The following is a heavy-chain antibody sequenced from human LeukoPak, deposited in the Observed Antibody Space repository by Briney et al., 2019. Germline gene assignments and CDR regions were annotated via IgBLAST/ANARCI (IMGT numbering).Heavy chain of an antibody. CDR3: ARWLTTSAGFDF. CDR2: TFYRSKWYS. V-gene: IGHV6-1*01. CDR1: GDSVSSGSAT. D-gene: IGHD4-11*01. J-gene: IGHJ3*01. Sequence: SQTLSLTCAISGDSVSSGSATWSWLRQSPSRGLEWLGRTFYRSKWYSDYAASVEGRITINPDTSRNRFSLQLDFVTPEDSAVYFCARWLTTSAGFDFWGRGTVVTVSS.